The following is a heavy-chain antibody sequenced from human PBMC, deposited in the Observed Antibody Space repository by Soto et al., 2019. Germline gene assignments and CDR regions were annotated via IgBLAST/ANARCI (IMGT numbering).Heavy chain of an antibody. CDR2: IYYSGST. CDR3: ARDAGGRGNGAFDI. CDR1: GGSISTYY. D-gene: IGHD3-16*01. Sequence: SETLSLTCTVSGGSISTYYWSWMRQPPGKGLEWIGYIYYSGSTNSNPSLKSRVTISEDTSKNQLSLKLSSVTAADTAVYYCARDAGGRGNGAFDIWGQGTMVTVSS. V-gene: IGHV4-59*01. J-gene: IGHJ3*02.